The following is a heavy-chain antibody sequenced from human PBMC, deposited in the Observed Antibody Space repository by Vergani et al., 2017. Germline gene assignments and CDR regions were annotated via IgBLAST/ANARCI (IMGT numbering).Heavy chain of an antibody. J-gene: IGHJ3*02. D-gene: IGHD3-3*01. CDR1: GESFSSYY. CDR3: ARFAPLWSGNYRKNAFDI. V-gene: IGHV4-59*01. CDR2: IYYSGST. Sequence: QVQLQQWGAGVVKPSGTLSLTCAVFGESFSSYYWSWIRQPPGKGLEWIGYIYYSGSTNYNPSLKSRVTISVDTSKNQFSLKLSSVTAADTAVYYCARFAPLWSGNYRKNAFDIWGQGTMVTVSS.